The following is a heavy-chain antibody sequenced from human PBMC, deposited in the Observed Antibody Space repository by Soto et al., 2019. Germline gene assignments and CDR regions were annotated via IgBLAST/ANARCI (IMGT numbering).Heavy chain of an antibody. CDR1: GYSFTSYW. CDR3: ARRRRGYGMGV. CDR2: IDPSDSYT. V-gene: IGHV5-10-1*01. J-gene: IGHJ6*02. Sequence: GQSLKIYCKGSGYSFTSYWISWVRQMPGKGLEWMWRIDPSDSYTNYSPSFQGHVTISADKSISTGNLQWSSLKASDTAMYYCARRRRGYGMGVWGQGTTVTVSS.